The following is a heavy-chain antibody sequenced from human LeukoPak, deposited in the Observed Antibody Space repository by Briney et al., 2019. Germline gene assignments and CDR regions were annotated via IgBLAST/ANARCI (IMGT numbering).Heavy chain of an antibody. J-gene: IGHJ4*02. CDR3: ATVLGEVLRYFDWLFDY. CDR1: GFTFSSYA. V-gene: IGHV3-30*04. CDR2: ISYDGSNK. D-gene: IGHD3-9*01. Sequence: GGSLRLSCAASGFTFSSYAMHWVRQAPGKGLEWVAVISYDGSNKYYADSVKGRFTISRDNSKNTLYLQMNSLRAEDTAVYYCATVLGEVLRYFDWLFDYWGQGTLVTVSS.